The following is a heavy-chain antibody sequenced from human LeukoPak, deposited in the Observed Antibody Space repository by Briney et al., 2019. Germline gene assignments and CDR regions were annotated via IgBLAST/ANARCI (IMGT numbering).Heavy chain of an antibody. Sequence: GGSLRLSCAASGFTFDDYAMHWVRQAPGKGLEWVSGISWNSGSIGYADSVKGRFTISRDNAKNSLYLQMNSLRAEDMALYYCAASSVATRLRAFDIWGQGTMVTVSS. CDR3: AASSVATRLRAFDI. V-gene: IGHV3-9*03. CDR2: ISWNSGSI. J-gene: IGHJ3*02. CDR1: GFTFDDYA. D-gene: IGHD5-12*01.